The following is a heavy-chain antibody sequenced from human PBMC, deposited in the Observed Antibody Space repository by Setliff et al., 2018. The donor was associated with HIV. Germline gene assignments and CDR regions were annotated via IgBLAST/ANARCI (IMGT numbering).Heavy chain of an antibody. J-gene: IGHJ3*01. CDR3: AREVGTYSGSYAVADGFDV. V-gene: IGHV1-69*05. Sequence: SVKVSCKASGGTFSSYAISWVRQAPGQGLEWIGGIIPIFGTANYAQKFQGRVTITTDESTGTTYMELSSLRSEDTAVYYCAREVGTYSGSYAVADGFDVWGQGTMVTVSS. D-gene: IGHD1-26*01. CDR1: GGTFSSYA. CDR2: IIPIFGTA.